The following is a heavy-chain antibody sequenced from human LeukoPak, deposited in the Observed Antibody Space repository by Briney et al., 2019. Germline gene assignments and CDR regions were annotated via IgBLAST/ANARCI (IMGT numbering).Heavy chain of an antibody. J-gene: IGHJ5*02. Sequence: ASVKVSCKASGGTFSSYAISWVRQAPGQGLEWMGWISTYNGDTNYAQNLQGRVTMTTDTSTDTAYMELRSLRSDDTAVYYCARVGLSYTNPNNWFDPWGQGTLVTVSS. CDR3: ARVGLSYTNPNNWFDP. D-gene: IGHD2-2*02. CDR1: GGTFSSYA. V-gene: IGHV1-18*01. CDR2: ISTYNGDT.